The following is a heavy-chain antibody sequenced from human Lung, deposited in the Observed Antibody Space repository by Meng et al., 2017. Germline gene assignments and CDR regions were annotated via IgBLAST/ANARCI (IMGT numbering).Heavy chain of an antibody. J-gene: IGHJ4*02. V-gene: IGHV1-18*01. Sequence: QVHPVQSGPEVKKSGASVKVSCKASDYTFTGYGVSWVRPAPGPGLEWMAWLGAHEGDTSFGPKFQGRVTVTADRPTATAYMELRSLRFDDTAVYYCARGTPGRSYANYWGPGTLVTVSS. CDR2: LGAHEGDT. CDR1: DYTFTGYG. D-gene: IGHD1-26*01. CDR3: ARGTPGRSYANY.